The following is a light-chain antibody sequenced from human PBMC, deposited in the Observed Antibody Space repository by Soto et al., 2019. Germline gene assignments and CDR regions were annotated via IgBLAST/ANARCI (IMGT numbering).Light chain of an antibody. CDR1: QSIGTW. CDR2: DAS. J-gene: IGKJ5*01. V-gene: IGKV1-5*01. CDR3: RQYKTYT. Sequence: DIQLTQSPPYLSASVGERVNITCRASQSIGTWLAWNQQKPGKATNLLMFDASNLHTGVPSRFSGSGDGTEFTLSISSLQPDDSAIYFCRQYKTYTFGRGTRLEIK.